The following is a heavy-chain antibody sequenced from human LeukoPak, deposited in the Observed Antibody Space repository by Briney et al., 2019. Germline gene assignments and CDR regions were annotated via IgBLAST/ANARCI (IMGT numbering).Heavy chain of an antibody. CDR1: GFTFSSYC. Sequence: QSGGSLRLSCAASGFTFSSYCMHWVRQAPGKGLVWVSRINSDGSITTYADSVRGRFTISRDKAKSTLYLQMNSLRAEDTAVYYCASSTQISKYADYWGQGALVTVSS. D-gene: IGHD2-2*01. CDR3: ASSTQISKYADY. J-gene: IGHJ4*02. CDR2: INSDGSIT. V-gene: IGHV3-74*01.